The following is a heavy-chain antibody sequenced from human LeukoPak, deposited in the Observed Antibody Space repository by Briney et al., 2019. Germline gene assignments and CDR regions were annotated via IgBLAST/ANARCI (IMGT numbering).Heavy chain of an antibody. CDR3: ARGGRGVSAARRFKPGNWFDP. CDR1: GGSFSGYY. D-gene: IGHD3-10*01. J-gene: IGHJ5*02. Sequence: SETLSLTCAVYGGSFSGYYWSWIRQPPGKGLEWIGEINHRGDTNYNPSLKSRVTISVDTSNNQFSLKLSSMAAADTAVYYCARGGRGVSAARRFKPGNWFDPWGQGTLVIVSS. CDR2: INHRGDT. V-gene: IGHV4-34*01.